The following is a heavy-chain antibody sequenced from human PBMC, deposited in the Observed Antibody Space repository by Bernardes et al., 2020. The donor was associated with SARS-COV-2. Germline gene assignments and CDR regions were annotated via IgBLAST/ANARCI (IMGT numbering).Heavy chain of an antibody. J-gene: IGHJ4*02. CDR2: IYWDDDK. CDR3: VHRLLGGGEPDY. D-gene: IGHD2-21*01. V-gene: IGHV2-5*02. Sequence: GPTLVKPTQTLTLTCTFSGFSLSTAGVGVGWIRQPPGKALAWLALIYWDDDKRYSPSLKSRLTITKDTSKNQVILTLTNMDPVDTATYYCVHRLLGGGEPDYWGQGTLVTVSS. CDR1: GFSLSTAGVG.